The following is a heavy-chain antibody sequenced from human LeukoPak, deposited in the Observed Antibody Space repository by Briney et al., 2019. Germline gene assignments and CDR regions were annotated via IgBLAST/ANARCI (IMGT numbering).Heavy chain of an antibody. CDR3: ARKKMVRGVILFSHYYYYMDV. CDR2: MNPNSDNT. Sequence: ASVKVSCKASGYTFTSYDINWVRQATGQGLEWMGWMNPNSDNTGYAQKFQGRVTMTRNTSISTAYMELSSLRSEDTAVYYCARKKMVRGVILFSHYYYYMDVWGKGTTVTISS. J-gene: IGHJ6*03. V-gene: IGHV1-8*01. D-gene: IGHD3-10*01. CDR1: GYTFTSYD.